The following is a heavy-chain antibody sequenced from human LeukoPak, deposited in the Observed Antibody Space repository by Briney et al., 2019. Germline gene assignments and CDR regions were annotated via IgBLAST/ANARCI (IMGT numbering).Heavy chain of an antibody. CDR3: ARDMFAYYYDSSGYYVGDAFDI. V-gene: IGHV3-11*01. CDR1: GFTFSDYY. D-gene: IGHD3-22*01. Sequence: PGGSLRLSCAASGFTFSDYYMSWIRQAPGKGLEWVSYISSSGSTIYYADSVKGRFTISRDNAKNSLYLQMNSLRAEDTAVYYCARDMFAYYYDSSGYYVGDAFDIWGQGTMVTVSS. J-gene: IGHJ3*02. CDR2: ISSSGSTI.